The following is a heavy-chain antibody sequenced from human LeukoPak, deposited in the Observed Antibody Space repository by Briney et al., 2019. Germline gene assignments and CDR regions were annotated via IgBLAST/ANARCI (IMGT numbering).Heavy chain of an antibody. CDR2: IFYSGST. CDR1: GGSTRSSSYY. D-gene: IGHD4-17*01. J-gene: IGHJ4*02. Sequence: SETLSLTCTVSGGSTRSSSYYWGWIRQPPGKGLEWIGSIFYSGSTYYNPSLKSRVTISVDTSKNQFSLKLSSVTAADTAVYYCASSVAYGDYSFDYWGQGTLVTVSS. CDR3: ASSVAYGDYSFDY. V-gene: IGHV4-39*01.